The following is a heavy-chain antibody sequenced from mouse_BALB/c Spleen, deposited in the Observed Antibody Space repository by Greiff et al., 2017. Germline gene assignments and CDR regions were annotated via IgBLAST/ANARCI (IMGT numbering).Heavy chain of an antibody. D-gene: IGHD3-2*01. CDR3: ARADSSGGDYYAMDY. CDR2: INSNGGST. J-gene: IGHJ4*01. CDR1: GFTFSSYG. V-gene: IGHV5-6-3*01. Sequence: EVKLVESGGGLVQPGGSLKLSCAASGFTFSSYGMSWVRQTPDKRLELVATINSNGGSTYYPDSVKGRFTISRDNAKNTLYLQMSSLKSEDTAMYYCARADSSGGDYYAMDYWGQGTSVTVSS.